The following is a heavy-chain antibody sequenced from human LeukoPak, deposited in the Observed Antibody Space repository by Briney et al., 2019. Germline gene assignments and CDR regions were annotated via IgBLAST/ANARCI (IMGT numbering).Heavy chain of an antibody. CDR1: GFIFNNYW. CDR3: ITPLPYSAQ. CDR2: IKPKTDGETT. D-gene: IGHD2-21*01. V-gene: IGHV3-15*07. J-gene: IGHJ4*02. Sequence: GGSLRLSCAASGFIFNNYWMNWVRQAPGKGLEWVGRIKPKTDGETTEYAAPVKGRFSISRDDSKNMLYLQMNSLKTEDTAVYYCITPLPYSAQGGQGTLVTVSS.